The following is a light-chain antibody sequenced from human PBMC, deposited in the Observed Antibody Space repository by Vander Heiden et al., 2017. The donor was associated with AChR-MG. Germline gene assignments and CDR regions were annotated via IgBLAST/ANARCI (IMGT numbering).Light chain of an antibody. V-gene: IGKV3-15*01. Sequence: EIVMAQSPATLSVSPGESATLSCGASQSVSSNLAWYQQKPGQAPRLLIYSASTRATGIPARFSGSGSGTEFTLTISSLQYEDFAVYYCQQENKWPQTFGQGTKVEIK. CDR2: SAS. CDR3: QQENKWPQT. J-gene: IGKJ1*01. CDR1: QSVSSN.